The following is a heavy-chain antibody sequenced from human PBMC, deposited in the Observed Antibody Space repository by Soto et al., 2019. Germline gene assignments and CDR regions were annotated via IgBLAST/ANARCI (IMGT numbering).Heavy chain of an antibody. V-gene: IGHV4-59*01. D-gene: IGHD6-19*01. CDR3: ARGGTGSAVAGLFDY. CDR2: IYYSGST. J-gene: IGHJ4*02. Sequence: SETLSLTCTVSGGSISSYYWSWIRQPPGKGLEWIGYIYYSGSTNYNPSLKSRVTISVDTSKNQFSLKLSSVTAADTAVYYCARGGTGSAVAGLFDYWGQGTLVTVS. CDR1: GGSISSYY.